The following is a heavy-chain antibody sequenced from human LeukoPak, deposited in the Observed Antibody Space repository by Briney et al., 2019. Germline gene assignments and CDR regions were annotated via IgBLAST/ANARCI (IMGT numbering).Heavy chain of an antibody. CDR3: ARDPPNPYAFDI. CDR2: IISSSSTI. J-gene: IGHJ3*02. V-gene: IGHV3-48*04. CDR1: GFTFSSYS. Sequence: GGSLRLSCAASGFTFSSYSMNWVRQAPGKGLEWVSYIISSSSTIYYADSVKGRFTISRDNAKNSLYLQMNSLRAEDTAVYYCARDPPNPYAFDIWGQGTMVTVSS.